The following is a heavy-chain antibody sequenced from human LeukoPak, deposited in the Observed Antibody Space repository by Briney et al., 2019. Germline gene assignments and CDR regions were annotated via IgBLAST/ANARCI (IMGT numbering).Heavy chain of an antibody. CDR3: ARHGGQYYYDSSGYYRWFDP. Sequence: SETLSLTCTVSGGSISSSSYYWGWIRQPPGKGLEWIGSIYYSGSTYYNPSRKSLFTISVATSKNQFSLKLSSVTAADTAVYYCARHGGQYYYDSSGYYRWFDPWGQGTLVTVSS. D-gene: IGHD3-22*01. V-gene: IGHV4-39*01. CDR2: IYYSGST. CDR1: GGSISSSSYY. J-gene: IGHJ5*02.